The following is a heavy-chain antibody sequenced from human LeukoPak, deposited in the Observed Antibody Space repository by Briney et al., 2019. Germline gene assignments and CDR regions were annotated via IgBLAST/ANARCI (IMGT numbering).Heavy chain of an antibody. CDR1: GFTFDDYG. CDR2: INWNGGTT. CDR3: ARAHYYGSGSCDY. D-gene: IGHD3-10*01. Sequence: GGSLRLSCAASGFTFDDYGMTWVRQAPGKGLEWVSGINWNGGTTGYADSVRGRFTTSRDNAKNSLFLQMNSLRAEDTALYYCARAHYYGSGSCDYWGQGTLVTVSS. V-gene: IGHV3-20*04. J-gene: IGHJ4*02.